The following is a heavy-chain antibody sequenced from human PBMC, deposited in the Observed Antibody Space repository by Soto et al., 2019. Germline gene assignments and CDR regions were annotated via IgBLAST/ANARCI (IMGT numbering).Heavy chain of an antibody. V-gene: IGHV3-33*01. Sequence: QVQLVESGGGVVQPGRSLRLSCAASGFTFSSYGMHWVRQAPGKGLEWVAVIWYDGSNKYYADSVKGRFTISRDNSKNTLYLQMNSLRAEDTAVYYCARDCSGGSCYLWDYWGQGTLVTVSS. J-gene: IGHJ4*02. D-gene: IGHD2-15*01. CDR1: GFTFSSYG. CDR2: IWYDGSNK. CDR3: ARDCSGGSCYLWDY.